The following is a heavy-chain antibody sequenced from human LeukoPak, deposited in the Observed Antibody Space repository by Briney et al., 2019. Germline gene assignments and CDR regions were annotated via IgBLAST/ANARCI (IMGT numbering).Heavy chain of an antibody. D-gene: IGHD3-16*02. CDR3: AKLRSKEIKSLAQSDY. Sequence: PGGSLRLSCAASGFTFSSYAMSWVRQAPGKGLEWVSAISGSGGSTYYADSVKGRFTISRDNSKNTLYLQMNSLRAEDTAVYYCAKLRSKEIKSLAQSDYWGQGTLVTVSS. CDR1: GFTFSSYA. V-gene: IGHV3-23*01. J-gene: IGHJ4*02. CDR2: ISGSGGST.